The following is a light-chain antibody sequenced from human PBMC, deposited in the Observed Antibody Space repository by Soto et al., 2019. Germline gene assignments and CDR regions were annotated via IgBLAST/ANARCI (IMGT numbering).Light chain of an antibody. CDR3: PHYARTHLN. CDR2: GAS. J-gene: IGKJ4*01. Sequence: VLTQSPGTLSLPPGDRATLTCRAGQSVDSSYLAWYQQKPGQAPRLLIYGASSRATGIPDRFSGSGSGTDFTLTITRLEPDDFEVYYSPHYARTHLNFGGGTKVDI. V-gene: IGKV3-20*01. CDR1: QSVDSSY.